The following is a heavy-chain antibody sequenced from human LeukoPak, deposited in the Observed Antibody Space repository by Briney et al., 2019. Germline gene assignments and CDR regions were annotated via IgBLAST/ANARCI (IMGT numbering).Heavy chain of an antibody. CDR1: GFTFSSYS. CDR2: ISSSSSYI. V-gene: IGHV3-21*01. Sequence: GGSLRLSCAASGFTFSSYSMNWVRQAPGKGLEWVSSISSSSSYIYYADSVKGRFTISGDNAKNSLYLQMNSLRAEDTAVYYCAREGRCSSTSCPGYYGMDVWGQGTTVTVSS. CDR3: AREGRCSSTSCPGYYGMDV. D-gene: IGHD2-2*01. J-gene: IGHJ6*02.